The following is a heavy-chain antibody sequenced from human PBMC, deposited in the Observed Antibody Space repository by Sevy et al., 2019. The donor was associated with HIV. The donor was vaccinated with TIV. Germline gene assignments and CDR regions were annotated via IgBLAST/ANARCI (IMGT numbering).Heavy chain of an antibody. V-gene: IGHV3-9*01. CDR3: AKDMGSFGVVIEKYYYYGMDV. D-gene: IGHD3-3*01. CDR2: ISWNSGSI. J-gene: IGHJ6*02. CDR1: GFTFDDYA. Sequence: GGSLRLSCAASGFTFDDYAMHWVRQAPGKGLEWVSGISWNSGSIGYADSVKGRFTLSRDNAKNSLYLQMNSLRAEDTALSYCAKDMGSFGVVIEKYYYYGMDVWGQGTTVTVSS.